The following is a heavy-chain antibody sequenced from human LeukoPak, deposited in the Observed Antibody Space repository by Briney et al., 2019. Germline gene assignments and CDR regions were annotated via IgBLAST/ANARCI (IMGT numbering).Heavy chain of an antibody. CDR1: GVTFTNAW. CDR3: TREWWELLHFDY. CDR2: IKSNTDGGTT. Sequence: GGSLRLSCAASGVTFTNAWMRWVRQAPGKGLEWVGRIKSNTDGGTTDYTAPVKGRFTISRDDSKSIAYLQMNSLKTEDTAVYYCTREWWELLHFDYWGQGTLVTVSS. D-gene: IGHD1-26*01. V-gene: IGHV3-15*01. J-gene: IGHJ4*02.